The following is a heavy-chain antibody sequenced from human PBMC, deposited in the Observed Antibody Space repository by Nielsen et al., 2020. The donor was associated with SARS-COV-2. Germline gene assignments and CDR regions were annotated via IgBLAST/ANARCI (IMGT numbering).Heavy chain of an antibody. CDR3: ARRRWGVTYSYWFDP. Sequence: KVSCKGSGYSFTSYWISWVRQMPGKGLEWMGRIDPSDSYTNYSPSFQGHVTISADKSISTAYLQWSSLKASDTAMYYCARRRWGVTYSYWFDPWGQGTLVTVSS. CDR2: IDPSDSYT. CDR1: GYSFTSYW. J-gene: IGHJ5*02. D-gene: IGHD3-10*01. V-gene: IGHV5-10-1*01.